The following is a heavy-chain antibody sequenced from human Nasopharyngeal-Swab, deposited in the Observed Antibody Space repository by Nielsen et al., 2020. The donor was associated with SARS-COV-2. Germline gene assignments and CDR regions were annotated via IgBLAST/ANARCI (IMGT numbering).Heavy chain of an antibody. V-gene: IGHV1-8*01. D-gene: IGHD3-22*01. CDR2: MNPNSGNT. Sequence: ASVKVSCKASGYTFTSYDINWVRQATGQGLEWMGWMNPNSGNTGYAQKFQGRVTMTRNTSISTVYMELSSLRSEDTAVYYCARDRGEAANYYDSSGSFDYWGQGTLVTVSS. CDR3: ARDRGEAANYYDSSGSFDY. J-gene: IGHJ4*02. CDR1: GYTFTSYD.